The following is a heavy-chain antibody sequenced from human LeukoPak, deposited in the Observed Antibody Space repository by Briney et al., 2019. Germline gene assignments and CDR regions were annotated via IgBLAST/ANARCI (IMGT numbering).Heavy chain of an antibody. CDR1: GGTFSSYA. D-gene: IGHD5-24*01. CDR3: ARDREEGYNSYYFDS. V-gene: IGHV1-46*01. Sequence: ASVKVSCKASGGTFSSYAISRVRQAPGQGLEWMGIINPSGGSTGYAQKFQGRFTMTRDTSTTTVYMELSSLRSEDTAVYYCARDREEGYNSYYFDSWGQGTLVIVSS. J-gene: IGHJ4*02. CDR2: INPSGGST.